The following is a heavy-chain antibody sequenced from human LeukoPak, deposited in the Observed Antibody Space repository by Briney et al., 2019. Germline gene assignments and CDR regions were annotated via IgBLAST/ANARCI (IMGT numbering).Heavy chain of an antibody. CDR1: GYTFTSYG. CDR2: NSAYNGNT. V-gene: IGHV1-18*01. Sequence: GASVKVSCKASGYTFTSYGISWVRQAPGQGLEWMGWNSAYNGNTNYAQKLQGRVTMTTDTSTSTAYMELRSLRSDDTAVYYCARDCTAMAKCGYFDYWGQGTLVTVSS. D-gene: IGHD5-18*01. CDR3: ARDCTAMAKCGYFDY. J-gene: IGHJ4*02.